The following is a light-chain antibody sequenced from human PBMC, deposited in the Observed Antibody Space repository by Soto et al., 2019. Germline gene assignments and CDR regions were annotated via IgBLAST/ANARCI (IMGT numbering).Light chain of an antibody. CDR2: SIS. CDR1: QSVTSN. Sequence: EIVMTQSPATLSVSPGERATLSCRASQSVTSNLAWYQQKPGQAPRLLIYSISIRATGIPARFSGSGSGTELTLTISSLQSEDFAVYYCQQYQNWPLWTFGQGTKVEIK. V-gene: IGKV3-15*01. CDR3: QQYQNWPLWT. J-gene: IGKJ1*01.